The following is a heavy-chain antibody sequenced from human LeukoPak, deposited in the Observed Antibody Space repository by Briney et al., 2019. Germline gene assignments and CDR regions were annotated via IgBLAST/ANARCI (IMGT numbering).Heavy chain of an antibody. D-gene: IGHD2-8*01. Sequence: QPGGSLRLSCAASGFTFSSYAMSWVRQAPGKGLEWVSAISGSGGSTYYADSVKGRFTISRDNSKNTLYLQMNSLRAEDTAVYYCAKVLGYCTNGVCYGNAFDIWGQGTMVTVSS. CDR3: AKVLGYCTNGVCYGNAFDI. J-gene: IGHJ3*02. CDR2: ISGSGGST. V-gene: IGHV3-23*01. CDR1: GFTFSSYA.